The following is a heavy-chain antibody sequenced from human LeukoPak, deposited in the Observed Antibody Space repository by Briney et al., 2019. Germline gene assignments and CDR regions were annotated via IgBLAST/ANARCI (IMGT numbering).Heavy chain of an antibody. CDR2: IYYSGST. Sequence: SGTLSLTCTVSGGSISSSSYYWGWIRQPPGKGLEWIGSIYYSGSTYYNPSLKSRVTISVDTSKNQFSLKLSSVTAADTAVYYCARGYRPNFDYWGQGTLVTVSS. V-gene: IGHV4-39*01. J-gene: IGHJ4*02. CDR3: ARGYRPNFDY. D-gene: IGHD1-1*01. CDR1: GGSISSSSYY.